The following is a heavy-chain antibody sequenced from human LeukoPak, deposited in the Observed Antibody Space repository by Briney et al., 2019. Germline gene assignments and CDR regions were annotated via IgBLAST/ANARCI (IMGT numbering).Heavy chain of an antibody. D-gene: IGHD1-1*01. J-gene: IGHJ5*02. CDR3: ASAVHETTWFDP. CDR1: GYTYTKSW. V-gene: IGHV5-51*01. Sequence: GESLKISCKGSGYTYTKSWIAWVRQMPGKGLELMGIINPVDSEIRYSPPFQGQVTISADTSISTAYLQWSSLKASDTAIYYCASAVHETTWFDPWGQGTLVTVSS. CDR2: INPVDSEI.